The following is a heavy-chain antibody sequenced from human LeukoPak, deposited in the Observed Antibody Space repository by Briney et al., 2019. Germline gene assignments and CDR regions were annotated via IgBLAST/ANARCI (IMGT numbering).Heavy chain of an antibody. Sequence: PGGSLRLSCTASGFTFSNYGMHWVRQAPGKGLEWVAVIWYDGSNKYYADSVKGRFTISRDNSKNTLYLQMNSLRAEDTAVYYCAKVGVAADRDYWGQGTLVTVSS. J-gene: IGHJ4*02. V-gene: IGHV3-30*02. CDR2: IWYDGSNK. D-gene: IGHD2-15*01. CDR3: AKVGVAADRDY. CDR1: GFTFSNYG.